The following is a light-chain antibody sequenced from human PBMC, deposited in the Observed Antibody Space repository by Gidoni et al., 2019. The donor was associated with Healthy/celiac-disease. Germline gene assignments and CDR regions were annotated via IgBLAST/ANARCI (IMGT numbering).Light chain of an antibody. Sequence: HSVLTLPPSDSPTPVQRVTISCSGSSSNIGSNTVNLYQQLPGTAPKLLIYSNNQRPSGGPDRFSGAKSGTAASLAISGLQSEDEADYYCAAWDDSLNGPVFGGGTKLTVL. V-gene: IGLV1-44*01. CDR2: SNN. CDR3: AAWDDSLNGPV. J-gene: IGLJ3*02. CDR1: SSNIGSNT.